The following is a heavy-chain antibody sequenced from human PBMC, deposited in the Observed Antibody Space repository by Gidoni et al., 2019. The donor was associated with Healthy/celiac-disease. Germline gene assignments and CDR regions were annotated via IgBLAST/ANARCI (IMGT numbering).Heavy chain of an antibody. V-gene: IGHV4-39*07. CDR3: ARDDVAAAGKGEANWYFDL. CDR1: GGSISSSSYY. Sequence: QLQLQESGPGLVKPSETLSLTCTVSGGSISSSSYYWGWIRQPPGKGLEWIGSIYYSGSTYYNPSLKSRVTISVDTSKNQFSLKLSSVTAADTAVYYCARDDVAAAGKGEANWYFDLWGRGTLVTVSS. D-gene: IGHD6-13*01. CDR2: IYYSGST. J-gene: IGHJ2*01.